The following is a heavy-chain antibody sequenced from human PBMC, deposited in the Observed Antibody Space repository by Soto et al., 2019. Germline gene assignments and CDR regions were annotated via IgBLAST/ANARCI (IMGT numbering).Heavy chain of an antibody. J-gene: IGHJ5*02. CDR1: GGSISSGGYY. D-gene: IGHD6-6*01. CDR2: IYYSGST. V-gene: IGHV4-31*03. Sequence: SETLSLTCTVSGGSISSGGYYWGWIRQHPGKGLEWIGYIYYSGSTYYNPSLKSRVTISVDTSKNQFSLKLSSVTAADTAVYYCARGGKRYSSSLTWFDPWGQGTLVTVSS. CDR3: ARGGKRYSSSLTWFDP.